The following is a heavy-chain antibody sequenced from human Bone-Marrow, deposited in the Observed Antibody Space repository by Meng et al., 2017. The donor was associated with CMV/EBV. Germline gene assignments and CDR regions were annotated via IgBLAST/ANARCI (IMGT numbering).Heavy chain of an antibody. V-gene: IGHV3-21*01. CDR2: ISSSSSYI. D-gene: IGHD3-3*01. CDR3: ARDLKLEWLLYKSY. J-gene: IGHJ1*01. Sequence: GESLKISCAASGFTFSSYSMNWVRQAPGKGLEWVSSISSSSSYIYYADSVKGRFTISRDNAKNSLYLQMNSLRAEDTAVYYCARDLKLEWLLYKSYWVQGTLVTVSS. CDR1: GFTFSSYS.